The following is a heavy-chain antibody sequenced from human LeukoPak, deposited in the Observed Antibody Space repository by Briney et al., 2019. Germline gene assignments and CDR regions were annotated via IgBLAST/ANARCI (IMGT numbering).Heavy chain of an antibody. CDR1: GYTFTGYY. CDR2: INPNSGGT. D-gene: IGHD6-19*01. J-gene: IGHJ6*03. CDR3: ARLIAVAGYYYYYMDV. Sequence: ASVMVSCKASGYTFTGYYMHWVRQAPGQGLEWMGRINPNSGGTNYAQKFQGRVTMTRDTSISTAYMELSRLRSDDTAVYYCARLIAVAGYYYYYMDVWGKGTTVTVSS. V-gene: IGHV1-2*06.